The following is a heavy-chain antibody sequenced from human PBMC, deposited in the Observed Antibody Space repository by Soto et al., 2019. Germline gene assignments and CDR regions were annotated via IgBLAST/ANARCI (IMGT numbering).Heavy chain of an antibody. CDR1: GFTFSSYA. J-gene: IGHJ4*02. V-gene: IGHV3-30-3*01. Sequence: QVQLVESGGGVVQPGRSLRLSCAASGFTFSSYAMHWVRQAPGKGLEWVAVISYDGSNKYYADSVKGRFTISRDNSKNTLYLQMNSLRAEDTAVYYCAREKQQLGLDYWGQGTLVTVSS. CDR2: ISYDGSNK. CDR3: AREKQQLGLDY. D-gene: IGHD6-13*01.